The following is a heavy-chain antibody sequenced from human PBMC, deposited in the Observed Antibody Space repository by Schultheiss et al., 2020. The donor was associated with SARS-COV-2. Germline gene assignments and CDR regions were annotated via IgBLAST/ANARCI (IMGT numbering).Heavy chain of an antibody. CDR1: GGSISSGDYY. V-gene: IGHV4-30-4*01. Sequence: SETLSLTCTVSGGSISSGDYYWSWIRQPPGKGLEWIGYIYYSGSTYYNPSLKSRVTISVDTSKNQFSLKLSSVTAADTAVYYCARTYYYDSSGYYSSVWFDPWGQGTLVTVSS. CDR2: IYYSGST. J-gene: IGHJ5*02. CDR3: ARTYYYDSSGYYSSVWFDP. D-gene: IGHD3-22*01.